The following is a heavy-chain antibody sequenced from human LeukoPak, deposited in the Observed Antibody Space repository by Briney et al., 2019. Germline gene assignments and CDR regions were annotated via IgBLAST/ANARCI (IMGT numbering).Heavy chain of an antibody. CDR3: ARLIAVAGTVDY. CDR2: ISSSGSTI. V-gene: IGHV3-48*03. CDR1: GFTFSSYE. Sequence: GGSLRLSCAASGFTFSSYEMNWVRQAPGKGPEWVSYISSSGSTIYYADSVKGRFTISRDNAKNSLYLQMNSLRAEDTAVYYCARLIAVAGTVDYWGQGTLVTVSS. D-gene: IGHD6-19*01. J-gene: IGHJ4*02.